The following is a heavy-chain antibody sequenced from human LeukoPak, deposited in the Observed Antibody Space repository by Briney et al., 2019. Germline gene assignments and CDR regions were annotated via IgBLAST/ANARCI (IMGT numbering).Heavy chain of an antibody. CDR1: GFNFSDYG. CDR2: IWYDGDKK. D-gene: IGHD2-21*02. Sequence: PGRSLRLSCAASGFNFSDYGMHWVRQAPGMGLEWVAVIWYDGDKKYYADSVKGRFTISRDNSKNTLYLQMSSLRVEDTSVYFCARDRCGGADCANWFDPWGQGTLVIVSS. J-gene: IGHJ5*02. CDR3: ARDRCGGADCANWFDP. V-gene: IGHV3-33*01.